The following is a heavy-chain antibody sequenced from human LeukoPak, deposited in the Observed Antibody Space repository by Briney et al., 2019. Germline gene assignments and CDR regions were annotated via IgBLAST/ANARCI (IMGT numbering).Heavy chain of an antibody. J-gene: IGHJ1*01. V-gene: IGHV3-43*02. CDR2: ISGDGSTT. Sequence: GGSLRLSCAASGFTFDDYAMHWVRHVPGKGLEAPGKGLEWVSVISGDGSTTYYADSVKGRFTISRDNNKKSLYLQMHSLRTEDTALYYCAKDRTYYGSGWTFQKWGQGTLVTVSS. CDR1: GFTFDDYA. D-gene: IGHD3-10*01. CDR3: AKDRTYYGSGWTFQK.